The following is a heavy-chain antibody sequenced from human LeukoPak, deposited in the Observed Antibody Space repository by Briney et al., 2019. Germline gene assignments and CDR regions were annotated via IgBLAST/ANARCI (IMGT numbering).Heavy chain of an antibody. CDR3: ARDLGYYDSSGYQSAFDY. D-gene: IGHD3-22*01. CDR2: INHSGST. V-gene: IGHV4-34*01. J-gene: IGHJ4*02. CDR1: GGSFSGYY. Sequence: SETLSLTCAVYGGSFSGYYWSWIRQPPGKGLEWIGEINHSGSTNYNPSLKSRVTISVDTSKNQFSLKLSSVTAADTAVYYCARDLGYYDSSGYQSAFDYWGQGTLVTVSS.